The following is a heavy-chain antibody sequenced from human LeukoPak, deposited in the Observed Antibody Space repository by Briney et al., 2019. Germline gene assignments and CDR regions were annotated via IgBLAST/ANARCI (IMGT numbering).Heavy chain of an antibody. V-gene: IGHV4-30-4*01. CDR1: GGSISSGDYY. CDR3: ARGGDTAMVPDAFDI. Sequence: SETLSLTCTVSGGSISSGDYYWSWIRQPPGKGLEWIGYIYYSGSTYYNPSLKSRVTMSVDTSKNQFSLKLSSVTAADTAVYYCARGGDTAMVPDAFDIWGQGTMVTVSS. CDR2: IYYSGST. J-gene: IGHJ3*02. D-gene: IGHD5-18*01.